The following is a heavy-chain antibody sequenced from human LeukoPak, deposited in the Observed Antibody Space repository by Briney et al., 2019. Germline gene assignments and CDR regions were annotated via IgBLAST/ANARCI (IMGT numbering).Heavy chain of an antibody. CDR2: FHNSVT. J-gene: IGHJ5*01. Sequence: PSETLSLTCSVSGASVNNGGYYWSWIRQPPGKVLWWSAYFHNSVTDYNPSLNSRVTMLVDTSKNQFSLTLRSVTAADTAVYYCAREGDCSGGSCYSYGWFDSWGQGALVTVSS. CDR3: AREGDCSGGSCYSYGWFDS. D-gene: IGHD2-15*01. CDR1: GASVNNGGYY. V-gene: IGHV4-61*08.